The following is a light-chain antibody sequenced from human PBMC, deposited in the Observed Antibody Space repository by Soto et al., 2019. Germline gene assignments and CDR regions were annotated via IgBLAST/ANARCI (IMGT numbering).Light chain of an antibody. J-gene: IGKJ1*01. V-gene: IGKV1-5*01. CDR2: HAS. Sequence: DIQMTQSPSTLSASVGDRVTITCRASQSISSWLAWYQQKPGPAPKRLIYHASTLESGVPSRFSGSGSGTEFTLTISSLQPDDFATYYCQQYNSYSFGQGTKV. CDR1: QSISSW. CDR3: QQYNSYS.